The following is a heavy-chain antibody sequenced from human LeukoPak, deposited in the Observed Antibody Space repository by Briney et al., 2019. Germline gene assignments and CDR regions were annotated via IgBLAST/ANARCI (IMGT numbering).Heavy chain of an antibody. CDR2: IKQDGSEK. Sequence: GGSLRLSCAASGFTFSTYSMSWVRQAPGKGLEWVANIKQDGSEKYYVDSVKGRFTISRDNAKNSLYLQMNSLRAEDTAVYYCARSEGCSGGSCYDYYFDYWGQGTLVTVSS. V-gene: IGHV3-7*01. CDR3: ARSEGCSGGSCYDYYFDY. CDR1: GFTFSTYS. D-gene: IGHD2-15*01. J-gene: IGHJ4*02.